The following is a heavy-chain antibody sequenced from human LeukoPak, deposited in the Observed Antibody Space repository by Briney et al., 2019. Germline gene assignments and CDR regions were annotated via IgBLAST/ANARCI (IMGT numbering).Heavy chain of an antibody. CDR3: ARALLRPWFDP. D-gene: IGHD4-17*01. V-gene: IGHV4-59*01. Sequence: PSETLSLTCTVSGGSISSYYWSWIRQPPGKGLEWIGYIYYSGSTNYNPSLKSRVTISVDTSKNQFSLKLSSVTAADTAVYYCARALLRPWFDPWGQGTLVTVSS. J-gene: IGHJ5*02. CDR1: GGSISSYY. CDR2: IYYSGST.